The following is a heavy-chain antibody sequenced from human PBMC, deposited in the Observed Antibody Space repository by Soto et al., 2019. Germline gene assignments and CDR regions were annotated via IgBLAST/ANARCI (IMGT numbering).Heavy chain of an antibody. D-gene: IGHD2-2*01. Sequence: SVKVSCKASGGTFSSYTISWVRQAPGQGLEWMGRIIPILGIANYAQKFQGRVTITADKSTSTAYMELSSLRSEDTAVYYCARIWSSTRCRSLHFQHWGQGTLVTVSS. J-gene: IGHJ1*01. CDR1: GGTFSSYT. CDR2: IIPILGIA. CDR3: ARIWSSTRCRSLHFQH. V-gene: IGHV1-69*02.